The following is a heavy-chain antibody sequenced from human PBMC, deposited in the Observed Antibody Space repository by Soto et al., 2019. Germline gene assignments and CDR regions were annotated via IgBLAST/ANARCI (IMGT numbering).Heavy chain of an antibody. V-gene: IGHV3-30*04. CDR1: GFSSSNYF. CDR2: ISYDGSNN. Sequence: QVQLVESGGGVVQPGRSLRLSCVASGFSSSNYFMHWVRQAPGKGLEWVALISYDGSNNHYTDSVKGRFTISRDNSKNTLYLPMNSLRGADTAVYFCARGDPYYGMDVWGQGTTVTVSS. CDR3: ARGDPYYGMDV. J-gene: IGHJ6*02.